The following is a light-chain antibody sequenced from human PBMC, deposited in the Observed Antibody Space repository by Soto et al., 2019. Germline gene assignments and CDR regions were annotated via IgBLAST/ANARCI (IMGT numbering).Light chain of an antibody. CDR2: WAS. Sequence: DIVMTQSPDSLAVSLGERATINCKSSQSVLYSSNNKNYLAWYQQKPGQPPKLLIYWASTRESGVPDRFSGSGSGTGFTLTISRLQAEDVAVYYCQQYYSTPRWTFGQGTKVEIK. CDR3: QQYYSTPRWT. V-gene: IGKV4-1*01. CDR1: QSVLYSSNNKNY. J-gene: IGKJ1*01.